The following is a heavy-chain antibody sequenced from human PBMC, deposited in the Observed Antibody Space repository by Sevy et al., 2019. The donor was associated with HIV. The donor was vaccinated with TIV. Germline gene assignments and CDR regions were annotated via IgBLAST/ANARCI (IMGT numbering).Heavy chain of an antibody. CDR1: GYSISSGYY. CDR3: ARHITFGGVIGHFDY. D-gene: IGHD3-16*02. Sequence: SETLSLTCAVSGYSISSGYYWGWIRQPPGKGLEWIGSIYHSGSTYYNPSLKSRVTISVDTSKNQFSLKLSFVTAADTAVYYCARHITFGGVIGHFDYWGQGTLVTVSS. V-gene: IGHV4-38-2*01. J-gene: IGHJ4*02. CDR2: IYHSGST.